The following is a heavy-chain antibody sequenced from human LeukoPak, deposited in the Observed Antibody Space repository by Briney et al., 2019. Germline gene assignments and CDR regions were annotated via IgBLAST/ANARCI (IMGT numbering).Heavy chain of an antibody. J-gene: IGHJ4*02. V-gene: IGHV3-23*01. CDR1: GFTFSSYA. CDR3: ATYRQVLLPFES. D-gene: IGHD2-8*02. Sequence: GGSLRLSCAASGFTFSSYAMSWVRQAPGKGLEWVSTISASGGSAYYADSVKGRFTISRDKSKNALFLQMNSLRAEDTAVYYCATYRQVLLPFESWGQGTLVTVSS. CDR2: ISASGGSA.